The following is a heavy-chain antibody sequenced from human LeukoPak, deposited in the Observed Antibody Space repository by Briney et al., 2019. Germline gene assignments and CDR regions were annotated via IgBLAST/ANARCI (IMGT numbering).Heavy chain of an antibody. CDR1: GFTFSSYS. J-gene: IGHJ4*02. CDR3: ARDPDGNFDY. Sequence: GGSLRLSCAASGFTFSSYSMNWVRQAPGKGLEWVSSISSSSSYIYYADSVKGRFTIARDNAKNSLYLQMNSLRAEDTAVYYCARDPDGNFDYWGQGTLVTVSS. CDR2: ISSSSSYI. V-gene: IGHV3-21*01. D-gene: IGHD1-14*01.